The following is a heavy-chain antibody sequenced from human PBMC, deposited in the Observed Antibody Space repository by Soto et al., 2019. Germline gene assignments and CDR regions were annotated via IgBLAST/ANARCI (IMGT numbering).Heavy chain of an antibody. CDR1: GFSLTTRGVG. CDR2: IYWDNDK. Sequence: QITLKESGPTLVKPTQTLTLTCTFFGFSLTTRGVGVHWIRQPPGKALEWLGVIYWDNDKRYSPSLKTRLTTTKDTSKSQVVLTLTNTDPEDTDTYYCAHSTGRVPGYFGYWGPGILVTASS. J-gene: IGHJ4*02. CDR3: AHSTGRVPGYFGY. V-gene: IGHV2-5*02.